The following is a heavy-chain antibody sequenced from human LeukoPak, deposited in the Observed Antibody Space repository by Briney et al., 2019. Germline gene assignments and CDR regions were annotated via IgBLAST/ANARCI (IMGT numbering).Heavy chain of an antibody. D-gene: IGHD2-2*01. CDR3: AKDRLRCCSSTSCLGAFDY. CDR2: ISGSGGST. V-gene: IGHV3-23*01. J-gene: IGHJ4*02. Sequence: GGSLRLSCAASGFTFSSYAMSWVRQAPGKGLEWVSAISGSGGSTYYADSVKGRFTISRDNSKNTLYLQMNSLRAEDTAVYYCAKDRLRCCSSTSCLGAFDYWGQGTLVTVSS. CDR1: GFTFSSYA.